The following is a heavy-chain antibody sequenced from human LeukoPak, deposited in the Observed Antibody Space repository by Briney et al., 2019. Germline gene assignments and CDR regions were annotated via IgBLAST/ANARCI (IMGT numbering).Heavy chain of an antibody. D-gene: IGHD6-19*01. CDR2: ISGSGGTT. V-gene: IGHV3-23*01. CDR3: AKRHYSSGWYYFDY. Sequence: GGSLRLSCAASGFTFSSYAMSWIRQAPGKGLEWVSAISGSGGTTYYADSVKGRFTISRDNSKNTLYLQMNSLRAEDTAVYYCAKRHYSSGWYYFDYWGQGTLVTVSS. J-gene: IGHJ4*02. CDR1: GFTFSSYA.